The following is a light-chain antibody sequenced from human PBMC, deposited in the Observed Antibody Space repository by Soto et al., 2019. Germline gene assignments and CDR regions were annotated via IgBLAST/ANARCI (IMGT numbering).Light chain of an antibody. CDR2: AAS. CDR3: QQSYSTLWT. Sequence: DIQMTQSPSSLSASVGDRVTITCRASQSISSYLNLYQQKPGKAPKLLIYAASSLQSGVPSRFSGSGSGTDFTLTISSLQPEDFATYYCQQSYSTLWTFGQGTKV. V-gene: IGKV1-39*01. CDR1: QSISSY. J-gene: IGKJ1*01.